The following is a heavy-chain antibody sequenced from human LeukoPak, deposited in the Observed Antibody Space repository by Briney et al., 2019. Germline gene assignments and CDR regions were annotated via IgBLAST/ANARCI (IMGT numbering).Heavy chain of an antibody. V-gene: IGHV1-18*01. D-gene: IGHD2-2*01. Sequence: ASVKVSCKASGYTFTNYGISWVRQAPGQGLEWMGWISGYNANTNYVQKFQGRVTMTTDTSTHTAYMELRSLRSDDTAVYYCAREGGYCSSTSCQPEFDYWGQGTLVTVSS. CDR3: AREGGYCSSTSCQPEFDY. CDR1: GYTFTNYG. J-gene: IGHJ4*02. CDR2: ISGYNANT.